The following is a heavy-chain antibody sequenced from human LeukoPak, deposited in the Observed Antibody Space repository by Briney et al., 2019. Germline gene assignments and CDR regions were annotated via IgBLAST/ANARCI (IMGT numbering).Heavy chain of an antibody. CDR2: IKQDGSQK. V-gene: IGHV3-7*03. J-gene: IGHJ4*02. D-gene: IGHD3-9*01. CDR3: AVSVRFERVWHYFNN. Sequence: GGSLRLSCGASGFTFGSYWMHWVRQAPGKGLVWVANIKQDGSQKYYMDSVKGRFVISRDNAKNSLYLQMNSLRAEDTAVYYCAVSVRFERVWHYFNNWGQGTQVTVSS. CDR1: GFTFGSYW.